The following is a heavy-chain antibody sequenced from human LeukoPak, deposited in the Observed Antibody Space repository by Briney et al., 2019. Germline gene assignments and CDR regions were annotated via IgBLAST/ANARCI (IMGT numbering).Heavy chain of an antibody. CDR2: IYHSGST. D-gene: IGHD5-18*01. V-gene: IGHV4-38-2*02. CDR1: GYSMSSIFY. CDR3: VRESMGYGFES. Sequence: SETLSLTCTVSGYSMSSIFYWGWIRQSPGKGLERIGSIYHSGSTYYTPSLESRVTMSIDTSKNQFSLTMNSVTAADTAVYYCVRESMGYGFESWGQGTLVAVSS. J-gene: IGHJ4*02.